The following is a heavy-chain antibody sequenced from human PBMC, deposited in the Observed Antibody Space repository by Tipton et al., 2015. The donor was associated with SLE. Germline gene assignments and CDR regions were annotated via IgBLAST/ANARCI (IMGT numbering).Heavy chain of an antibody. Sequence: QSGAEVKKPGSSVKVSCKTSGGTFSNSVIDWVRQAPGQGLEWMGRFIPILREADYEQKFQGRVTIMLDESTNTAYLELSSLTSEDTALYYCAGVSTSHNWNFDDPWGQGTLVTVSS. CDR1: GGTFSNSV. D-gene: IGHD1-7*01. CDR2: FIPILREA. J-gene: IGHJ5*02. CDR3: AGVSTSHNWNFDDP. V-gene: IGHV1-69*11.